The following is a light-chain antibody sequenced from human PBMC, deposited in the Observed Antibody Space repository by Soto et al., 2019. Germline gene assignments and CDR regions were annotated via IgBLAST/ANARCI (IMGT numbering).Light chain of an antibody. CDR3: QQYSSSPRT. Sequence: EIVLTQSPGTLSLSPGGRATLSCRASQSVSNNYLAWYQQKPGQAPRLFIYDAANRATGIPDRFNGSGSGTDFTLTISRLEPEDFAVYYCQQYSSSPRTFGQGTKVDIK. J-gene: IGKJ1*01. V-gene: IGKV3-20*01. CDR1: QSVSNNY. CDR2: DAA.